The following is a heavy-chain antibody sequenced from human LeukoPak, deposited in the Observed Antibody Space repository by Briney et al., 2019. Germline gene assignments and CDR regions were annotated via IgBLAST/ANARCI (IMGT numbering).Heavy chain of an antibody. CDR2: ISAYNGNT. Sequence: ASVKVSCKASGYTFINYGINWVRQAPGQGLEWMGWISAYNGNTNYAQSLQGRVTMTTDTSTSTVYMEMRSLTSDDTAVYYCARDLDQYNGRFGGYGHDFWGQGTLVTVSS. V-gene: IGHV1-18*01. CDR1: GYTFINYG. CDR3: ARDLDQYNGRFGGYGHDF. J-gene: IGHJ4*02. D-gene: IGHD3-10*01.